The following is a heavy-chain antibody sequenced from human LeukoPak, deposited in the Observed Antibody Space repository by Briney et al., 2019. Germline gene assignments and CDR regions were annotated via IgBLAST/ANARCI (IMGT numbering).Heavy chain of an antibody. V-gene: IGHV4-39*07. CDR3: ARGAIVATEFSFDY. J-gene: IGHJ4*02. Sequence: SETLSLTCTVSGGSISNSGYYWGWIRQPPGKGLEWIGSIDYSGSTNYNPSLKSRVTISVDTSKNQFSLKLSSVTAADTAVYYCARGAIVATEFSFDYWGQGTLVTVSS. D-gene: IGHD5-12*01. CDR2: IDYSGST. CDR1: GGSISNSGYY.